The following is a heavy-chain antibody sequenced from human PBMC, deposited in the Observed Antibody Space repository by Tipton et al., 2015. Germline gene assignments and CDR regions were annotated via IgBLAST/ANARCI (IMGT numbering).Heavy chain of an antibody. V-gene: IGHV4-61*01. D-gene: IGHD5-24*01. CDR3: ARDLEHGMDV. J-gene: IGHJ6*02. CDR2: IYYSGST. Sequence: LRLSCAVSGGSVSSPSYYWSWIRQPPGKGLEWIGYIYYSGSTKYSPSLKSRVTISVDSSKTQLSLKLRSVTAADTAVYYCARDLEHGMDVWGHGTTVTVSS. CDR1: GGSVSSPSYY.